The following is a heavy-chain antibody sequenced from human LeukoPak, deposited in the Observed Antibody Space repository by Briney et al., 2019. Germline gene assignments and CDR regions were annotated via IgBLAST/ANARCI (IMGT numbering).Heavy chain of an antibody. J-gene: IGHJ4*02. CDR3: ARGQHKYYYGSGSYWSFDY. D-gene: IGHD3-10*01. V-gene: IGHV3-7*01. CDR2: IKQDGSEK. CDR1: GFTFSSYA. Sequence: GGSLRLSCAASGFTFSSYAMSWVRQAPGKGLEWVANIKQDGSEKYYVDSVKGRFTISRANAKNSLYLQMNSLRAEDTAVYYCARGQHKYYYGSGSYWSFDYWGQGTLVTVSS.